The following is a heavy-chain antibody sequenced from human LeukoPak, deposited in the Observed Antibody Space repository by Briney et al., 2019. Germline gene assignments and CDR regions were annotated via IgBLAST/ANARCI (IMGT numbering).Heavy chain of an antibody. CDR1: GGSISSYY. J-gene: IGHJ3*02. V-gene: IGHV4-59*08. CDR2: IYYSGST. Sequence: SETLSLTCTVSGGSISSYYWSWIRQPPGKGLEWIGYIYYSGSTNYNPSLKSRVTISVDTSKNQFSLKLSSVTAADTAVYYCAKTSSSGYLGFDIWGQGTMVTVSS. CDR3: AKTSSSGYLGFDI. D-gene: IGHD3-22*01.